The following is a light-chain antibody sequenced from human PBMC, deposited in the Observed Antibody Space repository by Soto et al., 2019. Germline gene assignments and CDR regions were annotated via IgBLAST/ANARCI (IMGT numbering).Light chain of an antibody. Sequence: ENVLTQSPGTLSLSPGEGATLSCRASQSVTSSYLAWYQQKPGQAPRFLIYGASSRATGIPDRFSGSGSGTEFTLTISSLQSEDFAVYYCQQYNNWPWTFGQGTKVDIK. V-gene: IGKV3-20*01. J-gene: IGKJ1*01. CDR1: QSVTSSY. CDR3: QQYNNWPWT. CDR2: GAS.